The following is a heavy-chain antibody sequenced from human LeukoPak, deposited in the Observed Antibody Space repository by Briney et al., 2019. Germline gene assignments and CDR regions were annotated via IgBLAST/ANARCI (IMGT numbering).Heavy chain of an antibody. V-gene: IGHV3-21*04. Sequence: GGSLRLSCVASGFTFSSYSMNWVRQAPGKGLEWVSSISSSSSYIYYADSVKGRFTISRDNAKNTLYLQMNSLRAEDTAVYYCAKDGVLYYYDSSGYYVYWGQGTLVTVSS. J-gene: IGHJ4*02. CDR2: ISSSSSYI. D-gene: IGHD3-22*01. CDR1: GFTFSSYS. CDR3: AKDGVLYYYDSSGYYVY.